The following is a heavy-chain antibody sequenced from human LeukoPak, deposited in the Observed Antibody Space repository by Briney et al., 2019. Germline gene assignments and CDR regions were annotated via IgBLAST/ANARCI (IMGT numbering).Heavy chain of an antibody. V-gene: IGHV3-23*01. Sequence: GSLRLSCAASGFTFSSYAMSWVRQAPGKGLEWVSAISGSGGSTYYADSVKGRFTISRDNSKNTLYLQMNSLRVEDTAAYYCANYISRIHFDYWGQGTLVTVSS. D-gene: IGHD2-2*02. CDR3: ANYISRIHFDY. CDR2: ISGSGGST. J-gene: IGHJ4*02. CDR1: GFTFSSYA.